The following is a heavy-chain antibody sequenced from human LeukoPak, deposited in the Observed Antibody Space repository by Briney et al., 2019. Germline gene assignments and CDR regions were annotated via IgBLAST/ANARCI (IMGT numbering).Heavy chain of an antibody. V-gene: IGHV1-69*13. Sequence: SVKVSCKASGGTFSSYAISWVRQAPGQGLEWMGGIIPIFGTANYAQKFQGRVTITADESTSTAYMELSSLRSEDTAVYYCVRDDIVVVPAALRKFDPWGQGTLVTVSS. CDR1: GGTFSSYA. CDR2: IIPIFGTA. D-gene: IGHD2-2*01. J-gene: IGHJ5*02. CDR3: VRDDIVVVPAALRKFDP.